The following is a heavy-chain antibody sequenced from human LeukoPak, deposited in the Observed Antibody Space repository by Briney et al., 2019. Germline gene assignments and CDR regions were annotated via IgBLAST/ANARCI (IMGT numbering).Heavy chain of an antibody. CDR3: ASEGVVGTTAHFDY. CDR2: ITNTGSHT. J-gene: IGHJ4*02. D-gene: IGHD1-26*01. CDR1: GFTFSSYA. V-gene: IGHV3-21*01. Sequence: TGGSLRLSCAASGFTFSSYAMGWVRQAPGKGLEWVSSITNTGSHTFFADSVKGRFTISRDNAKNSLFLQMNSLRADNTAVYYCASEGVVGTTAHFDYWGQGTLVTVSS.